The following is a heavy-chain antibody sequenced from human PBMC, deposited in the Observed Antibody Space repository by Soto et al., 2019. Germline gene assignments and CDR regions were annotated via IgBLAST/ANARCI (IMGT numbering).Heavy chain of an antibody. Sequence: GESLKISCKGSGYSFTSYWIGWVRQMPGKGLEWMGIIYPGDSDTRYSPSFQGQVTISADKSISTAYLQWSSLKASDTAMYYCARHVCHIVVVPAAMKYYYFGMDIWGQGAMVTVSS. D-gene: IGHD2-2*01. CDR3: ARHVCHIVVVPAAMKYYYFGMDI. J-gene: IGHJ6*02. V-gene: IGHV5-51*01. CDR2: IYPGDSDT. CDR1: GYSFTSYW.